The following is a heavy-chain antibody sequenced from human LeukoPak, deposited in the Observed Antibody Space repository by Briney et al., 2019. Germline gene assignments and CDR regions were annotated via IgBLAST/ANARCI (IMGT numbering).Heavy chain of an antibody. CDR1: GITFSNYN. Sequence: SGGSLRLSCAAPGITFSNYNMNWVRQAPGKGLEWISAFTSSSSYTFYADSVKGRFTISRDNAQNSLYLQMNSLRAEDTAVYYCAGVGVSGRLYYFDYWGQGTLVTVSS. CDR2: FTSSSSYT. CDR3: AGVGVSGRLYYFDY. V-gene: IGHV3-21*04. D-gene: IGHD1-26*01. J-gene: IGHJ4*02.